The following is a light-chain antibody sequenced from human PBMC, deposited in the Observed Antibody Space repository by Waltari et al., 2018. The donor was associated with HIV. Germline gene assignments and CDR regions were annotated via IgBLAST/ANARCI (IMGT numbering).Light chain of an antibody. CDR2: KAS. CDR3: QEYTTYLGT. CDR1: QSIGVW. Sequence: DIQMPQSPSTLSASVGDTVTITCRASQSIGVWLAWHQQKPGKAPKFLISKASSLESGVPSRFSGSGAATEFTLTISSLQPDDFATYFCQEYTTYLGTFGQGTKVEIK. V-gene: IGKV1-5*03. J-gene: IGKJ1*01.